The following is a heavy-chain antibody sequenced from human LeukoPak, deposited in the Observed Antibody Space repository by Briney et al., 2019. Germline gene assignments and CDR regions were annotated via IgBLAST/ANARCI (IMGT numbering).Heavy chain of an antibody. CDR3: ASPKGGQGAFDI. CDR1: GGSFSGYY. J-gene: IGHJ3*02. D-gene: IGHD6-25*01. V-gene: IGHV4-34*01. CDR2: INHSGST. Sequence: SETLSLTCAVYGGSFSGYYWSWIRQPPGKGLEWIGEINHSGSTNYNPSLKSRVTISVDTSKNQFSLKLSSVTAADTAVYYCASPKGGQGAFDIWGQGTMVTVSS.